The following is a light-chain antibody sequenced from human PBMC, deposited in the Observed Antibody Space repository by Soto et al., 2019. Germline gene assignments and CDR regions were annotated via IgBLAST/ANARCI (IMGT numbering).Light chain of an antibody. CDR2: DVS. J-gene: IGKJ4*01. CDR3: QQYGSPLLT. Sequence: EVVLTQSPGTLSLSPGETATLSCRASQSVSRYLAWYKQKPAQAPSLLNYDVSSRPTGIPDRFSGSGSVTDFTLTISRLEPEGLALYYCQQYGSPLLTFGGGTKVEI. CDR1: QSVSRY. V-gene: IGKV3-20*01.